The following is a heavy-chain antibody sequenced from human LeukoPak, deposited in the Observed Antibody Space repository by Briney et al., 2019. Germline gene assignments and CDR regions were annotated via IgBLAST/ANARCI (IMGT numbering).Heavy chain of an antibody. D-gene: IGHD3-10*01. CDR3: ARGWASGSSDAFDI. Sequence: GGSLRLSCAASGFTFSRHDMHWVRQAAGEGPEWVSVVGTGGDTYYPDSVRGRFTISRQNAKNSLYLQMDSLRAGDTAVYYCARGWASGSSDAFDIWGQGTMVTVSS. V-gene: IGHV3-13*01. J-gene: IGHJ3*02. CDR2: VGTGGDT. CDR1: GFTFSRHD.